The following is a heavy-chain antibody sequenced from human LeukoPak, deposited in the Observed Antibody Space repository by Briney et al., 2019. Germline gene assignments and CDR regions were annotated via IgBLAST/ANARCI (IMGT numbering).Heavy chain of an antibody. Sequence: SETLSLTCTVSGGSISSSSYYWGWIRQPPGKGLEWIGSIYYSGSTYYNPSLKSRVTISVDTSKNQFSLKLSSVTAADTAVYYCAKWDTAMVRGDDYWGQGTLVIVSS. D-gene: IGHD5-18*01. CDR2: IYYSGST. J-gene: IGHJ4*02. CDR1: GGSISSSSYY. CDR3: AKWDTAMVRGDDY. V-gene: IGHV4-39*01.